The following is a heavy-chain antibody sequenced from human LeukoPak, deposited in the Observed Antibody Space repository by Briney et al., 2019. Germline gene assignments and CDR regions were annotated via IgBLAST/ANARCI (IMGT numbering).Heavy chain of an antibody. J-gene: IGHJ4*02. CDR3: ASLAAAGTGDFDY. CDR1: GYPFTGYY. V-gene: IGHV1-2*02. Sequence: SVQVSCKASGYPFTGYYMHWVRQAPGQRLEWMGWINPNSGGTNYAQKFQGRVTMTRDTSISTAYMELSRLRSDDTAVYYCASLAAAGTGDFDYWGQGTLVTVSS. CDR2: INPNSGGT. D-gene: IGHD6-13*01.